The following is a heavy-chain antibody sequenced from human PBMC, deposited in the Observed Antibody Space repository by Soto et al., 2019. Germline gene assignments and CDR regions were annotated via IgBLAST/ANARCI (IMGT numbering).Heavy chain of an antibody. Sequence: ASVKVSCKASGGTFSSYAISWVRQAPGQGLEWMGGIIPIFGTANYAQKFQGRVTITADESTSTAYMELSSLRSEDTAVYYCARPFSGSSSANDAFDIWGQGTMVTVSS. V-gene: IGHV1-69*13. D-gene: IGHD6-6*01. CDR3: ARPFSGSSSANDAFDI. J-gene: IGHJ3*02. CDR2: IIPIFGTA. CDR1: GGTFSSYA.